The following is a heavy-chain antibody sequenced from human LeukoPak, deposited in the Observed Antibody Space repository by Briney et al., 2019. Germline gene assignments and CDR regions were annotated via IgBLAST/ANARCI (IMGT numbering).Heavy chain of an antibody. CDR1: GGSISSGGYY. CDR3: ARGITMVRYYYYYYMDV. D-gene: IGHD3-10*01. Sequence: SQTLSLTCTVSGGSISSGGYYWSWIRQHPGKGLEWIGYIYYSGSTYYNPSLKGRVTISVDTSKNQFSLKLSSVTAADTAVYYCARGITMVRYYYYYYMDVWGKGTTVTVSS. CDR2: IYYSGST. V-gene: IGHV4-31*03. J-gene: IGHJ6*03.